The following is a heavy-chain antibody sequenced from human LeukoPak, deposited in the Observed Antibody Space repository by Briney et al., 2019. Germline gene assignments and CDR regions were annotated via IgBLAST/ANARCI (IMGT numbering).Heavy chain of an antibody. J-gene: IGHJ4*02. V-gene: IGHV3-74*01. CDR2: INERGSST. CDR1: GFTFSDSW. CDR3: ARDLHY. Sequence: GGSLRLSCAASGFTFSDSWLHWVRQAPGKGLVWVSRINERGSSTSYADSVKGRFTISRDNAKNTLFLQMNSLRAEDTAVYYCARDLHYWGQGTLVTVSS.